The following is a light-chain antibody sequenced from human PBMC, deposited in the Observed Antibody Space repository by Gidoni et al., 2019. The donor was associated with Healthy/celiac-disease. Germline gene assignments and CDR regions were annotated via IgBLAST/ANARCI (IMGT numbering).Light chain of an antibody. CDR3: QQYNNWPPLT. V-gene: IGKV3-15*01. CDR2: GAP. CDR1: KSVSSN. J-gene: IGKJ4*01. Sequence: EIVMRQSPATLSVSPVERATLACRASKSVSSNLAWYQQKPGQAPRLLIYGAPPRATGIPARFSGSGSGTEFTLTISSLQSEDFSVYYCQQYNNWPPLTFGGGTKVEIK.